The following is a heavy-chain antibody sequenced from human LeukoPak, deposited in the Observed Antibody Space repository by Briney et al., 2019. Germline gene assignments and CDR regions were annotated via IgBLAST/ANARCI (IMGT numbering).Heavy chain of an antibody. CDR2: ISGYNGNT. CDR1: GYTFTGNY. Sequence: ASVKVSCKASGYTFTGNYMHWVRQAPGQGLEWMGWISGYNGNTNYAQKLQGRVTMTTDTSTSTAYMELRSLRSDDTAVYYCAREYCSTTRCYMADYWGQGTLVTVSS. V-gene: IGHV1-18*04. J-gene: IGHJ4*02. D-gene: IGHD2-2*01. CDR3: AREYCSTTRCYMADY.